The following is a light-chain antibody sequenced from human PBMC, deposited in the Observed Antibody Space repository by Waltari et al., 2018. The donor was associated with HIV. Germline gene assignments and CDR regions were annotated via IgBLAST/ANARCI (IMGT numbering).Light chain of an antibody. Sequence: QSALTQPPSVSGSPGQSVTISCTGPSSDVGSYNRVPWYQHPPGTAPKRMIYEVSNRPSGVPDRCSGSKAGNTASLTISGLQAEDEADYYCSSYTSSSTNVVFGGGTKLTVL. V-gene: IGLV2-18*02. CDR3: SSYTSSSTNVV. CDR2: EVS. CDR1: SSDVGSYNR. J-gene: IGLJ2*01.